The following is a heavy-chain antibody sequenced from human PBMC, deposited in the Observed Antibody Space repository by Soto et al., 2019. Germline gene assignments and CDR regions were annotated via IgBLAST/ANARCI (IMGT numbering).Heavy chain of an antibody. Sequence: QVQLVQSGAEVKKPGSSVKVSCKASGGTFSSYAISWVRQAPGQGLEWMGGIIPIFGTANYAQKFQGRVTITADESTSTAYMELSSLRSEDTAVYYCAREGTMVRGVIRVGYYFDYWGQGTLVTVSS. CDR3: AREGTMVRGVIRVGYYFDY. CDR1: GGTFSSYA. J-gene: IGHJ4*02. V-gene: IGHV1-69*01. D-gene: IGHD3-10*01. CDR2: IIPIFGTA.